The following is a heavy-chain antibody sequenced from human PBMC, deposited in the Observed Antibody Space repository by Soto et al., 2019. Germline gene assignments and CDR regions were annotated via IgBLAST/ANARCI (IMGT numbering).Heavy chain of an antibody. V-gene: IGHV4-39*01. CDR3: ARPLSDYVGWFDP. CDR1: GGSISSSSYY. CDR2: MYYGGST. Sequence: SETLSLTCTVSGGSISSSSYYRGWIRQPPGKGPGWIESMYYGGSTYYNPSLKRRVTISVETTKNKFSLKQRSVTAADTAVYHGARPLSDYVGWFDPWGQGTRVTVAS. J-gene: IGHJ5*02. D-gene: IGHD4-17*01.